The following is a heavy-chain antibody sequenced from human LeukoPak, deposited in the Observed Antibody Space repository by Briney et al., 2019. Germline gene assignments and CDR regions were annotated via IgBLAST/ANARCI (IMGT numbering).Heavy chain of an antibody. D-gene: IGHD4-17*01. CDR3: ARGLTTVTTAPGY. CDR1: GGSFSGYY. Sequence: PSETLSLTCAVYGGSFSGYYWSWIRQPPGKGLEWIGEINHSGSTNYNPSLKSRVTISVDTSKNQSSLKLSSVTAADTAVYYCARGLTTVTTAPGYWGQGTLVTVSS. V-gene: IGHV4-34*01. CDR2: INHSGST. J-gene: IGHJ4*02.